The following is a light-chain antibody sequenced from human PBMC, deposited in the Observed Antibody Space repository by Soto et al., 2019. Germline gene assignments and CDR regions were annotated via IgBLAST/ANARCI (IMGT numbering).Light chain of an antibody. CDR3: CSYAGSSTLNWV. J-gene: IGLJ3*02. V-gene: IGLV2-23*01. CDR2: EGS. Sequence: QSVLTQPASVSGSPGQSITISCTGTSSDVGSYNLVSWYQQHPGKAPKLMIYEGSKRPSGVSNRYSRSKSGNTASLTISGVQAEDEADYYCCSYAGSSTLNWVFGGGTKLTVL. CDR1: SSDVGSYNL.